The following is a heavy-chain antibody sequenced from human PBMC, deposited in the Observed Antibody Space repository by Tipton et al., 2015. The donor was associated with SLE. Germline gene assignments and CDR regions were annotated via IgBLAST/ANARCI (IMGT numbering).Heavy chain of an antibody. CDR1: GFTFGNYW. J-gene: IGHJ6*02. D-gene: IGHD4-17*01. CDR3: ARVDYGDYNMDA. V-gene: IGHV3-7*04. CDR2: IKHDGSEK. Sequence: SLRLSCAASGFTFGNYWVSWVRQAPGKGLEWVANIKHDGSEKYYVDSVKGRFTISRDNAKNSVYLQMNSPRAEDTAVYFCARVDYGDYNMDAWGQGTTVTVSS.